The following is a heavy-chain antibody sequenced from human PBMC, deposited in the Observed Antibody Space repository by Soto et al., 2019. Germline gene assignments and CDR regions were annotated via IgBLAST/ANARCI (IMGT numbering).Heavy chain of an antibody. V-gene: IGHV3-64D*06. CDR1: RFTFCNCV. CDR3: VQDVVFSL. Sequence: GLLRLSCSVSRFTFCNCVLVWVRQAPGKGLEYISGITSHGHITYYADSVKGRFTITRDNSKITLTLQMSSLRGDDTAIYYCVQDVVFSLWGQGTLVTVCS. CDR2: ITSHGHIT. J-gene: IGHJ4*02. D-gene: IGHD2-15*01.